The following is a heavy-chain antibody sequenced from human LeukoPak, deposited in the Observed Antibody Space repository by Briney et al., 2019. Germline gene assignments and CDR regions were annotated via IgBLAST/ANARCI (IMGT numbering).Heavy chain of an antibody. Sequence: SETLSLTCTVSGGSISSGGYYWSWIRQHPGRGLEWIGYIYYSGSTYYNPSLKSRVTISVDTSKNQFSLKLSSVTAADTAVYYCAAARRAAALWFDPWGQGTLVTVSS. CDR2: IYYSGST. CDR3: AAARRAAALWFDP. CDR1: GGSISSGGYY. J-gene: IGHJ5*02. D-gene: IGHD6-13*01. V-gene: IGHV4-31*03.